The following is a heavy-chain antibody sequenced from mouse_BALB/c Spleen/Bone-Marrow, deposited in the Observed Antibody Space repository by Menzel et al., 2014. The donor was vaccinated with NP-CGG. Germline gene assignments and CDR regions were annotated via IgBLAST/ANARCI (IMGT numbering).Heavy chain of an antibody. CDR2: ICSGSSTI. D-gene: IGHD4-1*01. J-gene: IGHJ2*01. V-gene: IGHV5-17*02. CDR1: GFTFSSFG. CDR3: TRGGNWEDFDY. Sequence: EVMLVESGGGLVQPGGSRKLSCAATGFTFSSFGMHWVRQAPERGLEWVAHICSGSSTIFYAHTVKGRFTISRDNPKNTLFLQMTSLRSEDTAMYYCTRGGNWEDFDYWGQGTTLTVSS.